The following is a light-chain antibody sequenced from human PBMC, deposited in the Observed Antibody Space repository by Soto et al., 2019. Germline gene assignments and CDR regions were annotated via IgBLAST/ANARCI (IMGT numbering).Light chain of an antibody. CDR2: GAS. Sequence: EIVLTQSPGTLSLSQGERATLSCRASQSVSSNLAWYQQKPGQAPRLLIYGASTRATGIPARFSGSGSGTEFTLTISSLQSEDFAVYYCQQYNNWPSSFGQGTKVDIK. V-gene: IGKV3-15*01. CDR1: QSVSSN. J-gene: IGKJ1*01. CDR3: QQYNNWPSS.